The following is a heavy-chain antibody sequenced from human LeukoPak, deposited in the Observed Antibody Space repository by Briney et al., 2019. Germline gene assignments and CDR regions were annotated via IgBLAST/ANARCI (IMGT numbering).Heavy chain of an antibody. Sequence: SETLSLTCTVSGGSISSHYWSWIRQPPGKGLEWIGYIYYSGSTNYNPSLKSRVTISVDTSKNQFSLKLSSVTAADTAVYYCARATYSGCYSWFDPWGQGTLVTVSS. CDR3: ARATYSGCYSWFDP. CDR2: IYYSGST. V-gene: IGHV4-59*11. CDR1: GGSISSHY. J-gene: IGHJ5*02. D-gene: IGHD1-26*01.